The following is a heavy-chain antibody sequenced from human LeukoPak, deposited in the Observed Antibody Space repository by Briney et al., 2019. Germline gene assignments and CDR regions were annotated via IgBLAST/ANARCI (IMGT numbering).Heavy chain of an antibody. CDR3: ARGRNTAMDPFDY. D-gene: IGHD5-18*01. CDR1: GYSFTSYW. V-gene: IGHV5-51*01. CDR2: IHPGDSDT. J-gene: IGHJ4*02. Sequence: GESLKISCKGSGYSFTSYWIGWVRPMPGKGLEWMGVIHPGDSDTRYSPSFQGQVTISADKSISTAYLQWSSLKASDTAMYYWARGRNTAMDPFDYWGQGTLVTVSS.